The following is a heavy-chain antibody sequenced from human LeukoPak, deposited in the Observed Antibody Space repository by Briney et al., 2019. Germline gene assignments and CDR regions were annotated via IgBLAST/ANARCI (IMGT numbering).Heavy chain of an antibody. J-gene: IGHJ4*02. V-gene: IGHV4-34*01. CDR1: GGSFSGYY. CDR3: ARGFRGDNFDY. D-gene: IGHD7-27*01. CDR2: IKHSGST. Sequence: SETLSLTCAVYGGSFSGYYWTWIRQPPGKGLEWIGEIKHSGSTNYKSSLKSRVTISIDTSKNQFSLKLSSVTAADTAVYFCARGFRGDNFDYWGQGTLVTVSS.